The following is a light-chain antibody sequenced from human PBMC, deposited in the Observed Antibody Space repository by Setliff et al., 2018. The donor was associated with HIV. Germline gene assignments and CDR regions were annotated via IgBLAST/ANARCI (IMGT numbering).Light chain of an antibody. CDR2: NVD. J-gene: IGLJ1*01. CDR1: SSDIGSSKF. CDR3: SSYSINNLYV. V-gene: IGLV2-14*03. Sequence: QSVLTQPASVSGSPGQSTTISCTGTSSDIGSSKFVSWYQQHPGKAPKVMIYNVDKRPSGVSNRFSGSKSGNTASLTISGLQIEDEADYFCSSYSINNLYVFASGTKV.